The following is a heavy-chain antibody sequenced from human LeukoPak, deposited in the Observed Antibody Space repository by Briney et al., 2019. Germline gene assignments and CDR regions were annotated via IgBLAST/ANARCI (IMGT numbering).Heavy chain of an antibody. CDR1: GFTFSSYT. Sequence: GGSLRLSCAASGFTFSSYTMNWVRQAPGKGPEWVSYISSSSSRMYYADSVKGRFTIFRDNDKNTLYLQMNSLRAEDTAVYYCASGYSRSLDYWGQGTLVTVSS. J-gene: IGHJ4*02. V-gene: IGHV3-48*01. D-gene: IGHD6-6*01. CDR3: ASGYSRSLDY. CDR2: ISSSSSRM.